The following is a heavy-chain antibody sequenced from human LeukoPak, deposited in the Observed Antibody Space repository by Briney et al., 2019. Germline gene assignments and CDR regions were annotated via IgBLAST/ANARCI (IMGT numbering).Heavy chain of an antibody. CDR1: GYSFTNYW. Sequence: GESLKISCKGSGYSFTNYWIGWVRQMPGRGLEWMGIIFPGDSDTTYSPSFQGQVTISADKSISTAYLQWSSLKASDTAMYYCARLPRGDFWSFGYWGQGTLVTVSS. J-gene: IGHJ4*02. CDR2: IFPGDSDT. CDR3: ARLPRGDFWSFGY. V-gene: IGHV5-51*01. D-gene: IGHD3-3*01.